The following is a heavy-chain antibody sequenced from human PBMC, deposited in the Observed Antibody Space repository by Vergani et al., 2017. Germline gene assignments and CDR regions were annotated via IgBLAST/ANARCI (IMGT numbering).Heavy chain of an antibody. V-gene: IGHV3-64D*06. CDR1: GFTFSSYA. J-gene: IGHJ4*02. CDR3: VKVGQQLLL. Sequence: EVQLVESGGGLVQPGGSLRLSCSASGFTFSSYAMHWVRQAPGKGPEYVSAISSNGGGTYYADSVKGRFAISRDNSKNTLYLQMGSLRPEDTAVYYCVKVGQQLLLWGQGTLVTVSS. CDR2: ISSNGGGT. D-gene: IGHD6-13*01.